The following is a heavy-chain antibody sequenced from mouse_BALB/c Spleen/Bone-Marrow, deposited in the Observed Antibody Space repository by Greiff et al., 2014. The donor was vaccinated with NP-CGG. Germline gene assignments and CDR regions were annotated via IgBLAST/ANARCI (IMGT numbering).Heavy chain of an antibody. V-gene: IGHV1-5*01. Sequence: VQLKDSGTVLARPGASVKMSCKASGYTFTSYWMHWVKQRPGQGLEWIGAIYPGISDTSYNQKFKGKAKLTAVTSTTTAYMDLSSLTNEDSAAYYSTRSGNAMDYWGQGTSVTVSS. J-gene: IGHJ4*01. CDR1: GYTFTSYW. CDR3: TRSGNAMDY. D-gene: IGHD1-1*02. CDR2: IYPGISDT.